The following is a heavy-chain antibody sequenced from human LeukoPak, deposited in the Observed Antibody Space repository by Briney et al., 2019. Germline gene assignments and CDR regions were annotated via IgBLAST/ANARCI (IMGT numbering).Heavy chain of an antibody. Sequence: GGSLRLSCAASGFIFSNYDMHWVRQVTGKGLEWVSVIGTAGDTYYPGSVKGRFTISRENAKNSLYLQMNSLRAGDTAVYYCARGSLNYYGAGSNLDHWGQGTLVTVSS. CDR1: GFIFSNYD. V-gene: IGHV3-13*01. CDR2: IGTAGDT. J-gene: IGHJ4*02. D-gene: IGHD3-10*01. CDR3: ARGSLNYYGAGSNLDH.